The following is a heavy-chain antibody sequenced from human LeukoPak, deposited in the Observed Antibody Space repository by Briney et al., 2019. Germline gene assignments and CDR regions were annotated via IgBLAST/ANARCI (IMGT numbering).Heavy chain of an antibody. Sequence: GGSLRLSCAASGFSSSYNWMHWVRQPPGKGLVWVSRIGIDGITTNYADSVKGRFTISRDNAKNTLYLQMNSLRAEDTAVYYCARDSSGSYWGQGTLVTVSS. V-gene: IGHV3-74*01. CDR1: GFSSSYNW. D-gene: IGHD6-19*01. CDR2: IGIDGITT. CDR3: ARDSSGSY. J-gene: IGHJ4*02.